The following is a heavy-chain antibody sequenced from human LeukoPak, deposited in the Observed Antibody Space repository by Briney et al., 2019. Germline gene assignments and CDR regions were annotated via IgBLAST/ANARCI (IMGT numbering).Heavy chain of an antibody. Sequence: AAVKVSCKASGYTFTIYGISWVRQAPGQGLEWMGWISAYNGNTNYAQKLQGRVTMTTGTSTSTAYMELRSLRSDDTAVYYCARGPPSLRYFDWLSGYWGQGTLVTVSS. D-gene: IGHD3-9*01. V-gene: IGHV1-18*04. CDR1: GYTFTIYG. J-gene: IGHJ4*02. CDR2: ISAYNGNT. CDR3: ARGPPSLRYFDWLSGY.